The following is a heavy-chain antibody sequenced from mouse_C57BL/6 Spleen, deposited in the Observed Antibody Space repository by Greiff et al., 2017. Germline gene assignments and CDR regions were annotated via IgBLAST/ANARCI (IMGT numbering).Heavy chain of an antibody. J-gene: IGHJ4*01. D-gene: IGHD1-1*01. CDR1: GYTFTSYW. V-gene: IGHV1-55*01. Sequence: VQLQQPGAELVKPGASVKMSCKASGYTFTSYWITWVKQRPGQGLEWIGDIYPGSGSTNYNEKFKSKATLTVDTSSSTAYMQLSSLTSEDTAVYYCASSWVLASTTVVKDTYAMGYWGQGTSVTVSS. CDR3: ASSWVLASTTVVKDTYAMGY. CDR2: IYPGSGST.